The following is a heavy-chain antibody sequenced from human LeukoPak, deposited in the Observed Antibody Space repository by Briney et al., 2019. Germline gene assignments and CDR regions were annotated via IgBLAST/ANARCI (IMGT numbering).Heavy chain of an antibody. J-gene: IGHJ4*02. V-gene: IGHV3-7*01. CDR3: ASSYTAMASEGDY. CDR2: IKEDGSEK. D-gene: IGHD5-18*01. Sequence: GGSLRLSCAASGFMFSSYWMSWVRQAPEKGLEWGANIKEDGSEKYYVDSVKGRFTISRDNAKNSLYLQMNSLRAEDTAVYYCASSYTAMASEGDYWGQGTLVTVSS. CDR1: GFMFSSYW.